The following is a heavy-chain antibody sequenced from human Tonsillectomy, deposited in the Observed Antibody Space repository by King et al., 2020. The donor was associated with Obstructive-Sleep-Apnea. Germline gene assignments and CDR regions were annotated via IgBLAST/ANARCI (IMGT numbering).Heavy chain of an antibody. J-gene: IGHJ4*01. CDR3: ARDVRSGWYAN. CDR1: GGSISGSTYY. V-gene: IGHV4-39*07. Sequence: QLQESGPGLVKPSETLSLICSVSGGSISGSTYYWGWIRQPPGKGLEWLGSIHYSGNTYYNPSLKSRVTISVDTSKNKFSLKLSSVTAADTAVYYCARDVRSGWYANWGHGTLVTVSS. CDR2: IHYSGNT. D-gene: IGHD6-19*01.